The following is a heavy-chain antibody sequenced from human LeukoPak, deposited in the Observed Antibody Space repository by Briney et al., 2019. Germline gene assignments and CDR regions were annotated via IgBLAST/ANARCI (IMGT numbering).Heavy chain of an antibody. CDR2: IIPIFGTA. CDR1: GGTFSSYA. CDR3: AKDQWLVLYAFDI. J-gene: IGHJ3*02. Sequence: GASVKVSCKASGGTFSSYAISWVRQAPGQGLEWMGGIIPIFGTANYAQKFQGRVTITADESTSTAYMELSSLRSEDTAVYYCAKDQWLVLYAFDIWGQGTMVTVSS. D-gene: IGHD6-19*01. V-gene: IGHV1-69*01.